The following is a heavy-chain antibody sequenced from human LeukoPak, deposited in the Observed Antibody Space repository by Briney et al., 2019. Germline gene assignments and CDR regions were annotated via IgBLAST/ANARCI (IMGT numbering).Heavy chain of an antibody. CDR3: AELGITMIGGV. CDR1: GFTFSSYE. J-gene: IGHJ6*04. D-gene: IGHD3-10*02. CDR2: ISSSGSTI. V-gene: IGHV3-48*03. Sequence: GGSLRLSCAASGFTFSSYEMNWVRQASGKGLEWVSYISSSGSTIYYADSVKGRFTISRDNAKNSLYLLMNSLRAEDTAVYYCAELGITMIGGVWGKGTTVTISS.